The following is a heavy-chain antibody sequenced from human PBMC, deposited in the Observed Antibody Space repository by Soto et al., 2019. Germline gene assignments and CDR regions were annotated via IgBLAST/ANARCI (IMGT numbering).Heavy chain of an antibody. V-gene: IGHV4-39*01. D-gene: IGHD4-17*01. CDR3: ATTTGGPEYFQH. CDR1: GGSISSSSYY. J-gene: IGHJ1*01. CDR2: IYYSGST. Sequence: PSETLSLTCTVSGGSISSSSYYWGWIRQPPGKGLEWIGSIYYSGSTYYNPSLKSRVTISVDTSKNQFSLKLISVTAADTAVYYCATTTGGPEYFQHWGQGTRGTASS.